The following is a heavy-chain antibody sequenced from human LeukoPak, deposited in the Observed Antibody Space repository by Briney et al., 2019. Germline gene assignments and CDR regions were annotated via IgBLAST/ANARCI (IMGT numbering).Heavy chain of an antibody. CDR1: GYTFTSYA. D-gene: IGHD6-19*01. CDR2: INAGNGNT. CDR3: ARSDGSGWYGGFDY. J-gene: IGHJ4*02. Sequence: ASVKLSLNASGYTFTSYAIHLVRQAPGQRHEWMGCINAGNGNTKYSQKFQGRVTITRDTSASTAYMELSSLRSEDTAGYYCARSDGSGWYGGFDYWSQGTLVTVSS. V-gene: IGHV1-3*01.